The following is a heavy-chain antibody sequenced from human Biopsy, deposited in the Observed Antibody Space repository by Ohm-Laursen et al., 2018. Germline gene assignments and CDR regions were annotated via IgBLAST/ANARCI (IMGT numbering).Heavy chain of an antibody. Sequence: SSVKVSCKASGDSFTSYAIGWVRQAPGQGLEWMGGIIPIPNVATYAQKFQGRITITADESTSTAYMELSSLTSDDTAVHFCARGEGSSWFDPWGHGTLVTVSS. J-gene: IGHJ5*02. D-gene: IGHD1-26*01. CDR2: IIPIPNVA. CDR1: GDSFTSYA. V-gene: IGHV1-69*01. CDR3: ARGEGSSWFDP.